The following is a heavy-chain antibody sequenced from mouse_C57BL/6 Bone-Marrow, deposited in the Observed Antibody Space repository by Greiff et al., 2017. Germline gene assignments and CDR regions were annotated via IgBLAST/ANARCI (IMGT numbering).Heavy chain of an antibody. CDR1: GFTFSSYA. D-gene: IGHD1-1*01. CDR3: TSLYYYGWYFDV. J-gene: IGHJ1*03. CDR2: ISSGGDYI. Sequence: EVKLMESGEGLVKPGGSLKLSCAASGFTFSSYAMSWVRQTPEKRLEWVAYISSGGDYIYYADTVKGRFTISRDKARNTLYLQMSSLKSEDTAMYYCTSLYYYGWYFDVWGTGTTVTVSS. V-gene: IGHV5-9-1*02.